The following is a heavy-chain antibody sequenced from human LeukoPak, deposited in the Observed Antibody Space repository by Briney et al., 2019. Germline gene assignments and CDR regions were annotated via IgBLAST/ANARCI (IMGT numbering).Heavy chain of an antibody. CDR1: GGSISSYY. D-gene: IGHD6-13*01. J-gene: IGHJ4*02. CDR2: IYYSAST. V-gene: IGHV4-59*08. Sequence: PSETLSLTCTVSGGSISSYYWSWIRQPPGKGLEWIGYIYYSASTNYNPSLKSRVTISVDTSKNQFSLKLTSVTAADTAVYYCARGLIAIAAAVDYWGQGTLVTVSS. CDR3: ARGLIAIAAAVDY.